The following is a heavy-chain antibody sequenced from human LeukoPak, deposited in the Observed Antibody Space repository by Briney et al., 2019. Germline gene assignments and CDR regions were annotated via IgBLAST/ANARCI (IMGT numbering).Heavy chain of an antibody. Sequence: ASVKVSCKASGYTFTGYYMHWVRQAPGQGLEWMGWINPNSGGTNYAQKFQGRVTMTRDTSISTAYMELSRLRSDDTAVYYCARDLSIAAAGLNYWGQGTLVTVPS. CDR3: ARDLSIAAAGLNY. D-gene: IGHD6-13*01. J-gene: IGHJ4*02. CDR2: INPNSGGT. CDR1: GYTFTGYY. V-gene: IGHV1-2*02.